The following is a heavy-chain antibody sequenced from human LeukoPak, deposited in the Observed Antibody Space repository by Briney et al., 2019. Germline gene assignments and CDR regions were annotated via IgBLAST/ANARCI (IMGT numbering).Heavy chain of an antibody. D-gene: IGHD1-26*01. CDR3: ARAGTIVGALNWFDP. V-gene: IGHV3-21*01. Sequence: RSGGSLRLSCAASGFTFSSYSMNWVRQAPGKGLEWVSSISSSSSYIYYADSVKGRFTISRDNAKNSLYLQMNSLRAEDTAVYYCARAGTIVGALNWFDPWGQGTLVTVSS. J-gene: IGHJ5*02. CDR1: GFTFSSYS. CDR2: ISSSSSYI.